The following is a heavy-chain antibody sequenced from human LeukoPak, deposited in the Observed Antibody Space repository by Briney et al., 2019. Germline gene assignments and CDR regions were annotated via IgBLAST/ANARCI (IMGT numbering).Heavy chain of an antibody. CDR1: GFTFSSYA. Sequence: GGSLRLSCAASGFTFSSYAMSWVRQAPGKGLEWVSVIYSGGSTYYADSVKGRFTISRDNSKNTLYLQMNSLRAEDTAVYYCAREVVVVVAATPYYYYYGMDVWGKGTTVTVSS. D-gene: IGHD2-15*01. V-gene: IGHV3-53*01. CDR2: IYSGGST. CDR3: AREVVVVVAATPYYYYYGMDV. J-gene: IGHJ6*04.